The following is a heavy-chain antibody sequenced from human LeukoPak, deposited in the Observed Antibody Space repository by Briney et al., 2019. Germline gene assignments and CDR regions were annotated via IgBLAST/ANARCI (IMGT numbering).Heavy chain of an antibody. CDR2: IKEDGTVK. CDR1: GFAFSRYW. J-gene: IGHJ6*02. D-gene: IGHD2-2*01. Sequence: GGSLRLSCAASGFAFSRYWMSWVRQAPGKGLEWAANIKEDGTVKYYVESVKGRFTISRDNAKNSLYLQMNSLRAEDTAVYYCARPKHSSTGWLHYGMDVWGQGTTVTVSS. V-gene: IGHV3-7*02. CDR3: ARPKHSSTGWLHYGMDV.